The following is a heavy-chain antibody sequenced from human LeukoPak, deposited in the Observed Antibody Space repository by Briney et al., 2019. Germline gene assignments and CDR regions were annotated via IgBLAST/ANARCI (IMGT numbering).Heavy chain of an antibody. V-gene: IGHV4-39*07. CDR1: GGSISSSSYS. J-gene: IGHJ6*03. Sequence: SETLSLTCTVSGGSISSSSYSWGWIRQPPGKGLEWIGRIYTSGSTNYNPSLKSRVTMPVDTSKNQFSLKLSSVTAADTAVYYCARSTAKSRYYYYYYYMDVWGKGTTVTVSS. CDR2: IYTSGST. CDR3: ARSTAKSRYYYYYYYMDV. D-gene: IGHD5-18*01.